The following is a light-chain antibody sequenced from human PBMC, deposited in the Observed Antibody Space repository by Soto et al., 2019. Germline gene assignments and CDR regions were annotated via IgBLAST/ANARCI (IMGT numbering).Light chain of an antibody. Sequence: ETVLTQSPATLSLSPGERATLSCRASQSVSSYLAWYHQKPGQAPRLLIYNASNRTTGIPARFSGSGSGTDFTLTISSLEPDDFAVYYCQQRGDWPPITFGQGTRLEIK. V-gene: IGKV3-11*01. CDR2: NAS. J-gene: IGKJ5*01. CDR3: QQRGDWPPIT. CDR1: QSVSSY.